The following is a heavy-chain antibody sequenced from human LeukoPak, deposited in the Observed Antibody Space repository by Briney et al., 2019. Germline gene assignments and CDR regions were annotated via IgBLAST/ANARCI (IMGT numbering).Heavy chain of an antibody. V-gene: IGHV3-20*04. CDR3: ARETTSSGGSPSFDY. CDR1: GFTFDDYG. J-gene: IGHJ4*02. CDR2: NNWNGGST. Sequence: GGSLRLSCAASGFTFDDYGMSWVRQAPGKGLEWVSGNNWNGGSTGYADSVKGRFTISRDNAKNSLYLQMNSLRAEDTALYYCARETTSSGGSPSFDYWGQGTLVTVSS. D-gene: IGHD2-15*01.